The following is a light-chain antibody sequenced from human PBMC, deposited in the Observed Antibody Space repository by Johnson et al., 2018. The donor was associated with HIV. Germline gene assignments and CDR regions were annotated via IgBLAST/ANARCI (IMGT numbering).Light chain of an antibody. J-gene: IGLJ1*01. CDR2: DNN. CDR3: GTWDSSLSAYV. Sequence: QSVLTQPPSVSAAPGQKVTISCSGSSSNIGNNYVSWYQQLPGRAPKLLIYDNNKRPSGIPDRISGSKSGTSATLGITGLQTGDEADYYCGTWDSSLSAYVFGTGTKVTVL. CDR1: SSNIGNNY. V-gene: IGLV1-51*01.